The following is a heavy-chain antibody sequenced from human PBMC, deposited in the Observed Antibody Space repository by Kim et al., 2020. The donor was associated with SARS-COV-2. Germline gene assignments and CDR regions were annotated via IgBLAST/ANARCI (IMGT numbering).Heavy chain of an antibody. J-gene: IGHJ4*02. Sequence: GGSLRLSCTASGFTFGDYAMSWFRQAPGKGLEWVGFIRSKAYGGTSEYAASVKGRFTISRDDSKSVAYLQMNSLKTEDTAVYYCTRDLNMLMAGNLFDYWGQGTLVTVSS. CDR1: GFTFGDYA. D-gene: IGHD3-10*02. V-gene: IGHV3-49*03. CDR3: TRDLNMLMAGNLFDY. CDR2: IRSKAYGGTS.